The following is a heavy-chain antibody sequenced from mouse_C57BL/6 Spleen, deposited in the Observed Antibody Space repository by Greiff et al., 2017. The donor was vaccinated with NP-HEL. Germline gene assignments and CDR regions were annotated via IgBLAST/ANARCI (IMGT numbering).Heavy chain of an antibody. CDR3: ARSEVTSYWYFDV. Sequence: VQLQQSGPGLVQPSQCLSITCTVSGFSLTSYGVHWVRQSPGKGLEWLGVIWSGGSTDYNAAFISRLSISKDNSKSQVFFKMNSLQADDTAIYYCARSEVTSYWYFDVWGTGTTVTVSS. D-gene: IGHD2-2*01. CDR1: GFSLTSYG. J-gene: IGHJ1*03. CDR2: IWSGGST. V-gene: IGHV2-2*01.